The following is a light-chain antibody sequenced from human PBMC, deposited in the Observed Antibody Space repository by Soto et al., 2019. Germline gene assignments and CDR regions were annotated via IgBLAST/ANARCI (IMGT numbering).Light chain of an antibody. Sequence: HSVLTQPPSVSGAPGQRVTISCTGSSSNIGAGYDVHYYQQLPGRAPKLLIYGNNNRPSGVPDRFSGSKSGTSASLAITGLRAEDEADYYCQSYDISLSGFVFGTGTKLTVL. J-gene: IGLJ1*01. CDR1: SSNIGAGYD. CDR2: GNN. CDR3: QSYDISLSGFV. V-gene: IGLV1-40*01.